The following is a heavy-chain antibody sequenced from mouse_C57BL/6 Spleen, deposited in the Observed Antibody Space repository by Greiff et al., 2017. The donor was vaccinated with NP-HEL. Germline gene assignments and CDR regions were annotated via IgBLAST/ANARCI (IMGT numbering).Heavy chain of an antibody. CDR2: ISSGGDYI. V-gene: IGHV5-9-1*02. CDR3: TTVVAPCALDY. D-gene: IGHD1-1*01. CDR1: GFTFSSYA. Sequence: EVQLVESGAGLVKPGGSLKLSCAASGFTFSSYAMSWVRQTPEKRLEWVAYISSGGDYIYYADTVKGRCTISSDNARNTLYLQLSSLKSEDTAMYYCTTVVAPCALDYGGQGTSVTVSS. J-gene: IGHJ4*01.